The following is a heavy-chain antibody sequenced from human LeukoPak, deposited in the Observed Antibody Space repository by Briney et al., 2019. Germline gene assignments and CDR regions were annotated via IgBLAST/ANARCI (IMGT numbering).Heavy chain of an antibody. J-gene: IGHJ2*01. CDR2: INEGGNVK. CDR3: ARASSIAARLVRYFDL. V-gene: IGHV3-7*01. CDR1: GFIFSAYW. D-gene: IGHD6-6*01. Sequence: GGSLRLSCVASGFIFSAYWMTWVRQTPGKGLEWVAIINEGGNVKYYVESVKGRFTISRDNAKNSIFLEMNSLRADDTGVYYCARASSIAARLVRYFDLWGRGTLVTVSS.